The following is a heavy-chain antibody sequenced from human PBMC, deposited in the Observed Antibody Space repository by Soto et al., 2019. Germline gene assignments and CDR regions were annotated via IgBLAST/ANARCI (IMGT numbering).Heavy chain of an antibody. Sequence: GGSLRLSCAASGFTFSSYAMSWVRQAPGKGLEWVSGISGSGGSTYYADSVKGRFTISRDNSKNTLYLQMNSLSAEDTAVYYCAKRLGSGWSYYFASWGQGPLVTVSS. D-gene: IGHD6-19*01. V-gene: IGHV3-23*01. CDR2: ISGSGGST. CDR1: GFTFSSYA. J-gene: IGHJ4*02. CDR3: AKRLGSGWSYYFAS.